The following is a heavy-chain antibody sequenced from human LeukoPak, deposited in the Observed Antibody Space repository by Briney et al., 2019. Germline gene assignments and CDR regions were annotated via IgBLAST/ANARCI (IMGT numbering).Heavy chain of an antibody. CDR3: ARVGLYCSGGSCYSFDY. V-gene: IGHV4-31*03. Sequence: PSETLSLTCTVSGGSISSGGYYWRWIRQHPGKGLEWIGYIYYSGSTYYNPSLKSRVTISVDTSKNQFSLKLSSVTAADTAVYYCARVGLYCSGGSCYSFDYWGQGTLVTVSS. CDR1: GGSISSGGYY. J-gene: IGHJ4*02. D-gene: IGHD2-15*01. CDR2: IYYSGST.